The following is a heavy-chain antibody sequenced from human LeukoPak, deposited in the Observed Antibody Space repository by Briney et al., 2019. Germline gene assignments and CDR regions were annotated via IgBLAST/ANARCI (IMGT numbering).Heavy chain of an antibody. V-gene: IGHV1-24*01. D-gene: IGHD3-10*01. CDR2: FDPEDGET. Sequence: GASVKVSCKVSGYTLTELSMHWVRQAPGKGLEWMGGFDPEDGETIYAQKFQGRVTMTEDTSTDTAYMELSSLRSEDTAVYYCATGNTMVRGVIINLDYWGQGTLVTVSS. CDR3: ATGNTMVRGVIINLDY. CDR1: GYTLTELS. J-gene: IGHJ4*02.